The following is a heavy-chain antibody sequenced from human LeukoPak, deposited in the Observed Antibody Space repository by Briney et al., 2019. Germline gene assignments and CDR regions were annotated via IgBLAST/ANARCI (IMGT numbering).Heavy chain of an antibody. V-gene: IGHV3-7*01. J-gene: IGHJ3*02. D-gene: IGHD2-15*01. CDR2: IKKDGSEK. Sequence: GGSLRLSCTASGFTFDEYGMAWVRQAPGKGLEWVADIKKDGSEKYYVDSVKGRFTISRQNAKNSLFLQMNSLRAEDTAVYYCARHRSGGSQDDAFDIWGQGTMVTVSS. CDR1: GFTFDEYG. CDR3: ARHRSGGSQDDAFDI.